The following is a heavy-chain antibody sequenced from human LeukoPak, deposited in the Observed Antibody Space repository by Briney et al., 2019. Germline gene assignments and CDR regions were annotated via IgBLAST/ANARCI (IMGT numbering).Heavy chain of an antibody. CDR2: ISYDGSNK. J-gene: IGHJ4*02. CDR3: ARGNAYYYASSGYYYSFGY. CDR1: GFTFSSYA. D-gene: IGHD3-22*01. Sequence: PGGSLRLSCAASGFTFSSYAMHWVRQAPGKGLEWVAVISYDGSNKYYADSVKGRFTISRDNSKNTLYLQINSLRAEDTAVYYCARGNAYYYASSGYYYSFGYWGQGTLVTVSS. V-gene: IGHV3-30-3*01.